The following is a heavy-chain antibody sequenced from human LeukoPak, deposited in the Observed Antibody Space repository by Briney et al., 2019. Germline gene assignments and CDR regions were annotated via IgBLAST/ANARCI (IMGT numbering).Heavy chain of an antibody. J-gene: IGHJ3*02. CDR1: GFTFSSYA. CDR2: ISGSGGST. V-gene: IGHV3-23*01. CDR3: AKPLFEYSSLGGAFDI. Sequence: GGSLRLSCAASGFTFSSYAMSWVRQAPGKGLEWVSAISGSGGSTYYADSVKGRFTISRDNSKNTLYLQMNSLRAEDTAVYYCAKPLFEYSSLGGAFDIWGQGTMVTVSS. D-gene: IGHD6-6*01.